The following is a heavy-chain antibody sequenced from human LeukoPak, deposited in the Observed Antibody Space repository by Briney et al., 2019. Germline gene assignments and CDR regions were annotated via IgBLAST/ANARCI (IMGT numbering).Heavy chain of an antibody. V-gene: IGHV3-30-3*01. Sequence: GGSLRLPCAASGFTFSDYNMHWLRQATGKGMEGVAVILYGGSKKFFGDTVKGRFMISRDNSKNTVYLHMDSVRVEDTSVYYCAGRGVWGQGTLVTVSS. D-gene: IGHD3-10*01. CDR2: ILYGGSKK. CDR1: GFTFSDYN. CDR3: AGRGV. J-gene: IGHJ4*02.